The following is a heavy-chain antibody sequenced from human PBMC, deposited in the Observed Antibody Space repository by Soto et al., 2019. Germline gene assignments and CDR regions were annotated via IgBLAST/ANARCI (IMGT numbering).Heavy chain of an antibody. D-gene: IGHD4-17*01. J-gene: IGHJ4*02. CDR1: GFTFSSYS. CDR2: ISSSSSSYI. CDR3: ARDDYGDYSKGY. Sequence: GGSLRLSCAASGFTFSSYSMNWVRQAPGKGLEWVSSISSSSSSYIYYADSVKGRFTIASDNAKNSLYLQMNSMRAEDTAVYYCARDDYGDYSKGYWGQGTLVTVSS. V-gene: IGHV3-21*01.